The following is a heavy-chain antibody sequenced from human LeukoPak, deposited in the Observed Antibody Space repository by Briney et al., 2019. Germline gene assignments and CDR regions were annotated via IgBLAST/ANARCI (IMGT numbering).Heavy chain of an antibody. V-gene: IGHV1-24*01. J-gene: IGHJ5*02. CDR1: GYTLTELS. CDR2: FDPEDGET. D-gene: IGHD3-9*01. Sequence: ASVKVSCKVSGYTLTELSMHWVRQAPGKGLEWMGGFDPEDGETIYAQKFQGRVTMIEDTSTDTAYMELSSLRSEDTAVYYCATHPMGYFETWGQGTLVTVSS. CDR3: ATHPMGYFET.